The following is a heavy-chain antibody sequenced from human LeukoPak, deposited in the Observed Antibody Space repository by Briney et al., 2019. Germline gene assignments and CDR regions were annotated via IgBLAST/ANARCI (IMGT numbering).Heavy chain of an antibody. CDR1: GFTFSSYS. CDR2: ISSSSSYI. V-gene: IGHV3-21*04. Sequence: GGSLRLSCAASGFTFSSYSMNWVRQAPGKGLEWVSSISSSSSYIYYADSVKGRFTISRDNSKNTLYLQMNSLRAEDTAVYFCAKDHWGAIRGEFDYWGQGTLVTVSS. D-gene: IGHD3-10*01. J-gene: IGHJ4*02. CDR3: AKDHWGAIRGEFDY.